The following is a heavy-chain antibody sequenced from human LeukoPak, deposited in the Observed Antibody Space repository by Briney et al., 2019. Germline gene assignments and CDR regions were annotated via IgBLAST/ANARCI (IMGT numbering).Heavy chain of an antibody. CDR3: ARFKGGTGFDY. J-gene: IGHJ4*02. CDR2: ISSSGKA. Sequence: SETLSLTCAVWGGSITTTDFVWAWIRQPPGQGFEWIATISSSGKAYYYPSLMSRVTISVDTPKNQFSLDVTSVTAADTGLFYCARFKGGTGFDYWGRGILVIVS. CDR1: GGSITTTDFV. D-gene: IGHD1-26*01. V-gene: IGHV4-39*01.